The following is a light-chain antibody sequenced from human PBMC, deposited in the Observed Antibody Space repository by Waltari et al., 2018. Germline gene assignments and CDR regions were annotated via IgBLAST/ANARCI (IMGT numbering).Light chain of an antibody. CDR2: AKD. CDR3: NSRDISGYLWV. Sequence: SSELTQDPAVSVALGQTVTITCQGDSLRTFYSSWFQHKPGQAPLLVNYAKDNRPSGIPDRFSGSSSGDTASLTITGAQAEDEADYYCNSRDISGYLWVFGGGTKLTVL. V-gene: IGLV3-19*01. CDR1: SLRTFY. J-gene: IGLJ3*02.